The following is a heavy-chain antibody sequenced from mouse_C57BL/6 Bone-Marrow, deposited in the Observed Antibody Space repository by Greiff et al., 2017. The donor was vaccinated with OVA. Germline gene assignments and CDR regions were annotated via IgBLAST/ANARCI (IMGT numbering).Heavy chain of an antibody. J-gene: IGHJ4*01. V-gene: IGHV1-72*01. Sequence: VQLQQPGAELVKPGASVKLSCKASGYTFTSYWMHWVKQRPGRGLEWIGRIDPNSGGTKYNEKFKSKATLTVDKPSSTAYMQLSSLTSEDSAVYYCARWFMITTAYYYAMDYWGQGTSVTVSS. CDR2: IDPNSGGT. CDR3: ARWFMITTAYYYAMDY. D-gene: IGHD2-4*01. CDR1: GYTFTSYW.